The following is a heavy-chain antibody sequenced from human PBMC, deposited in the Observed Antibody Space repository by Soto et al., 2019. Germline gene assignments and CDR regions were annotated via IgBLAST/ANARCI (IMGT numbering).Heavy chain of an antibody. V-gene: IGHV4-30-4*01. CDR3: ARDLSGAYFDY. Sequence: QMQLQESGPGLVKPSQTLSLTCAVSGGSISSGDYYWSWIHQSPGKGLEWIGYIYSDGSTYYNPSLKSRLIISLDTPKNQFSLKVMSMTAADTAVYYCARDLSGAYFDYWGQGILVTVSS. CDR1: GGSISSGDYY. J-gene: IGHJ4*02. CDR2: IYSDGST. D-gene: IGHD5-12*01.